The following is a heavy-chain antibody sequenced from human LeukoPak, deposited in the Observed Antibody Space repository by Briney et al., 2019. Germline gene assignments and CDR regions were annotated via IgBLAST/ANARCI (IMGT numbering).Heavy chain of an antibody. V-gene: IGHV3-21*06. CDR1: GFTFSSYS. D-gene: IGHD6-19*01. J-gene: IGHJ4*02. CDR3: ARGPSSGWGTFDF. CDR2: ISSTSDYI. Sequence: PGGSRTLSCVASGFTFSSYSMNWVRQAPGKGLEWVPSISSTSDYISYADSVKGRFTISRDNAKNSVYLQMNSLTAEDTSVYFCARGPSSGWGTFDFWGQGTLVTVSS.